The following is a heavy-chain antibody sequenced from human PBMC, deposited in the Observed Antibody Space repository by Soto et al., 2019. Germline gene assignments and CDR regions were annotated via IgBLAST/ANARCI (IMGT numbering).Heavy chain of an antibody. J-gene: IGHJ4*02. CDR1: GFTFSSYE. CDR3: AREDSSDVFDY. CDR2: ISSSGSTI. Sequence: PGGSLRLSCAASGFTFSSYEMNWVRQAPGKGLEWLSYISSSGSTIYYADSPKGRFTISRDNAKNSLYLQMNSLGAEDTAVYYCAREDSSDVFDYWGQGTLVTVSS. V-gene: IGHV3-48*03. D-gene: IGHD1-26*01.